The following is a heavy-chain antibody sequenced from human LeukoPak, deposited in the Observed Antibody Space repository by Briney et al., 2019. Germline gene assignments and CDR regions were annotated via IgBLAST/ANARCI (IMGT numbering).Heavy chain of an antibody. Sequence: PGGSLRLSCAASGFTVSSNYMSWVRQPPGKGLEWIGSIYYSGSTYYNPSLKSRVTISVDTSKNQFSLKLNSVTATDTAVYYCARVLSGWYAVDYWGQGTLVTVSS. CDR1: GFTVSSNY. CDR3: ARVLSGWYAVDY. J-gene: IGHJ4*02. D-gene: IGHD6-19*01. CDR2: IYYSGST. V-gene: IGHV4-59*08.